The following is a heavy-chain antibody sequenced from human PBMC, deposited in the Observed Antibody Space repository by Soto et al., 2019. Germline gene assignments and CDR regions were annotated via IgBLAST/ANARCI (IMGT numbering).Heavy chain of an antibody. V-gene: IGHV3-30*18. J-gene: IGHJ4*02. CDR2: ISFDGNTK. Sequence: QVQLVESGGGVVQPGRSLRLSCAASGFTFSSYGMHWVRQAPGKGLEWVAIISFDGNTKYYADSVKGRFTISRDNSKNTLYLEMNGLRVDDTAVYFCAKTPTWFGSHFDYWGQGTLVTVSS. CDR1: GFTFSSYG. CDR3: AKTPTWFGSHFDY. D-gene: IGHD3-10*01.